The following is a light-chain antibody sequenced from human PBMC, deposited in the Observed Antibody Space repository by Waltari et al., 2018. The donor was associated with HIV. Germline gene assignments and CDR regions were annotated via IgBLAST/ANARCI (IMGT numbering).Light chain of an antibody. Sequence: TLSCRASQSVSSYLAWYQQKPGQAPRLLIYDASNRATGIPARFSGSGSGTDFTLTISSLEPEDFAVYYCQQRSNWPSITFGQGTRLEIK. J-gene: IGKJ5*01. CDR1: QSVSSY. CDR3: QQRSNWPSIT. CDR2: DAS. V-gene: IGKV3-11*01.